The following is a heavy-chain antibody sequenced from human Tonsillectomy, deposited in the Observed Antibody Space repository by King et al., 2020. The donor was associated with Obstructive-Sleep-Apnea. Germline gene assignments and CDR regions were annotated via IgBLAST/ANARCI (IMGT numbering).Heavy chain of an antibody. D-gene: IGHD6-13*01. J-gene: IGHJ4*02. V-gene: IGHV3-30-3*01. Sequence: VQLVESGGGVVQPGRSLRLSCAASGFTFSSYAMHWVRQAPGKGLEWVAVISYDGSNKYYADSVKGRFTISRDNSKNTLYLQMNSLRAEDTAVYYCARDVGIAAAGTNFDYWGQGTLVTVSS. CDR2: ISYDGSNK. CDR3: ARDVGIAAAGTNFDY. CDR1: GFTFSSYA.